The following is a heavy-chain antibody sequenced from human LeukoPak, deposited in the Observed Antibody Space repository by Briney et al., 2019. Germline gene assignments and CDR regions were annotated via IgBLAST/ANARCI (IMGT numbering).Heavy chain of an antibody. CDR3: AKPQSIAVAGDFDY. CDR2: ISYDGSNE. CDR1: GFTFSSYG. V-gene: IGHV3-30*18. D-gene: IGHD6-19*01. Sequence: PGRSLRLSCAASGFTFSSYGMHWVRQAPGKELEWVAIISYDGSNEYYADSVKGRFTISRDNSKNTLYLQMNSLRAEDTAVYYCAKPQSIAVAGDFDYWGQGTLVTVSS. J-gene: IGHJ4*02.